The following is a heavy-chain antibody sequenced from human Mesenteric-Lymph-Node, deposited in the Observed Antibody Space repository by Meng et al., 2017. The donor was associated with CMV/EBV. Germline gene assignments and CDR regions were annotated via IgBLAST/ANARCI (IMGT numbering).Heavy chain of an antibody. CDR1: GATFSSYA. CDR3: ARDLSQQWELLSYYYGMDV. Sequence: ASVKVSCKTSGATFSSYAISWVRQAPGQGLEWMGWISAYNGNTNYAQKLQGRVTMTTDTSTSTAYMELRSLRSDDTAVYYCARDLSQQWELLSYYYGMDVWGQGTTVTVSS. CDR2: ISAYNGNT. V-gene: IGHV1-18*01. J-gene: IGHJ6*02. D-gene: IGHD1-26*01.